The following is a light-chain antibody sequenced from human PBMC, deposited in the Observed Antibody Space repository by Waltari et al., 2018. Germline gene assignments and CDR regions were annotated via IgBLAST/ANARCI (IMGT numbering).Light chain of an antibody. CDR1: DRDVGAYDF. Sequence: QSALTQPASVSGSPGPSIPISCSGTDRDVGAYDFFPWYQQHPGKAPHLIIYEVSNRPSGISNRFSASKSGNTASLTISGLQAEDEADYYCSSYTTSSAPGVFGTGTRVTVL. V-gene: IGLV2-14*01. CDR2: EVS. J-gene: IGLJ1*01. CDR3: SSYTTSSAPGV.